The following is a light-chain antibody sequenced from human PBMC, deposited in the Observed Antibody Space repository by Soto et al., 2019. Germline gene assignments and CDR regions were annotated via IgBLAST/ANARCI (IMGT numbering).Light chain of an antibody. CDR2: GAS. V-gene: IGKV3-15*01. J-gene: IGKJ1*01. CDR1: QSVSGN. CDR3: QPYNNWPPWT. Sequence: EIVMTQSPATLSVSPGERATLSCRASQSVSGNLAWYQQKPGQAPRLLIYGASTRATGIPARFSGSGSGTEFTLTIGSLQSEDFAVYYCQPYNNWPPWTFGQGTKVEIK.